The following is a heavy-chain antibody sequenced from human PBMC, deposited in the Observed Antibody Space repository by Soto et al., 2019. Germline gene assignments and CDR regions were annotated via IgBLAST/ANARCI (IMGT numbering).Heavy chain of an antibody. V-gene: IGHV3-30*03. CDR1: GLTFNTYA. D-gene: IGHD2-2*01. J-gene: IGHJ1*01. Sequence: QVQLVESGGGVGQPGTSLRLSCAASGLTFNTYAMNWIRLAPGKGLEWVAVISNDGSNKYYADSVKGRFTISRDNSKNTVYLQMNGLGGEDTGVYYCASGRGYCSESSCSYFDYFQHWGQGALVIVSS. CDR3: ASGRGYCSESSCSYFDYFQH. CDR2: ISNDGSNK.